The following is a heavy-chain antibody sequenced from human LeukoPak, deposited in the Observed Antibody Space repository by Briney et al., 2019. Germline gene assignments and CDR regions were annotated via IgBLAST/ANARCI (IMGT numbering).Heavy chain of an antibody. Sequence: KISCKGSGYSFTSYWIGWVRQMPGKGLEWMGIIPIFGTANYAQKFQGRVTITADESTSTAYMEPSSLRSEDTAVYYCARGSGYDYYYYMDVWGKGTTVTISS. V-gene: IGHV1-69*01. CDR2: IIPIFGTA. D-gene: IGHD2-15*01. CDR1: GYSFTSYW. CDR3: ARGSGYDYYYYMDV. J-gene: IGHJ6*03.